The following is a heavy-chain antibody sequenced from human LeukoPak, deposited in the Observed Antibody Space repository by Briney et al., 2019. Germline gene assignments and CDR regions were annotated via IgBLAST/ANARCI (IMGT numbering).Heavy chain of an antibody. CDR2: INHSGST. V-gene: IGHV4-34*01. CDR3: ARGDGRDGCKGRLEY. D-gene: IGHD5-24*01. J-gene: IGHJ4*02. CDR1: GGSFSGYN. Sequence: PSETLSLTCAVYGGSFSGYNWSWIRQPPGKGLEWIGEINHSGSTNCNPSLKSRVTISVDTSKSQFSLKLSSVTAADTAVYYCARGDGRDGCKGRLEYWGQGNLVTVSS.